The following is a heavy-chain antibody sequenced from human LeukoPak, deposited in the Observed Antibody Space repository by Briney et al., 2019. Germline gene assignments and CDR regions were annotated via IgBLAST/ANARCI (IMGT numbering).Heavy chain of an antibody. J-gene: IGHJ4*02. Sequence: GGSLRLSCAASGFTFSSYAMSWVRQAPGKGLEWVSAISGSGGSTYYADSVKGRFTISRDNSKNTLYLQMNSLRAEDTAVYYCARDHDKLRYFDWLLLSPPQPEDYWGQGTLVTVSS. CDR1: GFTFSSYA. CDR2: ISGSGGST. CDR3: ARDHDKLRYFDWLLLSPPQPEDY. D-gene: IGHD3-9*01. V-gene: IGHV3-23*01.